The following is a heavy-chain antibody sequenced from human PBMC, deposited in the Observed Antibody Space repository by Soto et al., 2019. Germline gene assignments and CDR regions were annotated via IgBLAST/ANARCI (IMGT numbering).Heavy chain of an antibody. D-gene: IGHD4-17*01. CDR1: GFTFDDYA. V-gene: IGHV3-9*01. J-gene: IGHJ4*02. CDR2: ITWNSGTI. CDR3: AKDGDYGEPSFDL. Sequence: GGSLRLSCAASGFTFDDYAMHWVRHAPGKGLEWVAGITWNSGTIPYGDSVKGRFTISRDNAKKSLYLQMNSLRPEDTAFYYCAKDGDYGEPSFDLWGQGTLVTVSS.